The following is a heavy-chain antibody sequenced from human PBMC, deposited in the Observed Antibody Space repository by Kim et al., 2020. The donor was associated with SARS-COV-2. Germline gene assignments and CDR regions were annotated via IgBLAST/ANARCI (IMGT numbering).Heavy chain of an antibody. J-gene: IGHJ4*02. V-gene: IGHV3-30*02. CDR3: AKVYSGSPGY. Sequence: NKYYADSVKGRFTISRDNSKNTLYLQMNSLRAEDTAVYYCAKVYSGSPGYWGQGTLVTVSS. D-gene: IGHD1-26*01. CDR2: NK.